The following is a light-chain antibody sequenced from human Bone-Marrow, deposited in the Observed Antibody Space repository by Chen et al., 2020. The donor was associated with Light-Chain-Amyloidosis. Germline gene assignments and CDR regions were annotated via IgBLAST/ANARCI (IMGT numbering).Light chain of an antibody. CDR1: SSDLGGDNH. J-gene: IGLJ1*01. CDR3: SSYTITNTLV. Sequence: QFALTQPASVSGSPGQSITISCTGTSSDLGGDNHVSWYQQHPDKAPKLMIYEVTNRPSWVPDRFSGSKSDNTASLTISGLQTEDEADYFCSSYTITNTLVFGSGTRVTVL. V-gene: IGLV2-14*01. CDR2: EVT.